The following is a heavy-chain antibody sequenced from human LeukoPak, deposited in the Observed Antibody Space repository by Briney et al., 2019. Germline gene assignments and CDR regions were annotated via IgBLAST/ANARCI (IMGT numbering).Heavy chain of an antibody. CDR3: ARGASSSSPDIYYYYYYYMDV. V-gene: IGHV4-34*01. CDR1: GGSFSGYY. CDR2: INHSGST. Sequence: SETLSLTCAVYGGSFSGYYWSWIRQPPGKGLEWIGEINHSGSTNYNPSLKSRVTISVDTSKNQFSLKLSSVTAADTAVYYCARGASSSSPDIYYYYYYYMDVWGEGTTVTVSS. J-gene: IGHJ6*03. D-gene: IGHD6-6*01.